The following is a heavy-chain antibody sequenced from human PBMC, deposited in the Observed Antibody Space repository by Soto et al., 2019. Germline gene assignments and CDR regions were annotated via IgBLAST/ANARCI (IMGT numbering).Heavy chain of an antibody. D-gene: IGHD5-12*01. Sequence: PGGSLRLSCAASGFTFSNYWLSWVRQAPGKGLEWVANINKDGSERYYADSVDGGFTVSRDNAENSLNLQMNSLRGEDTAVYYCARVYLMAPITSLEYWGQGTLVTVSS. CDR1: GFTFSNYW. J-gene: IGHJ4*02. V-gene: IGHV3-7*01. CDR2: INKDGSER. CDR3: ARVYLMAPITSLEY.